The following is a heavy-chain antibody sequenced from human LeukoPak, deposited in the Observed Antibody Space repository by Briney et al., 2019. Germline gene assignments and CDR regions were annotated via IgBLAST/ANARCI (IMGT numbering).Heavy chain of an antibody. J-gene: IGHJ4*02. D-gene: IGHD6-6*01. CDR1: GYTFTGYY. V-gene: IGHV1-2*02. CDR2: INPNSGGT. CDR3: ARGMYSSLIPPFDY. Sequence: ASVKVSCKASGYTFTGYYMHWVRQAPGQGLEWMGWINPNSGGTSYAQKFQGRVTMTRDTSTSTVYMELSSLRSEDTAVYYCARGMYSSLIPPFDYWGQGTLVTVSS.